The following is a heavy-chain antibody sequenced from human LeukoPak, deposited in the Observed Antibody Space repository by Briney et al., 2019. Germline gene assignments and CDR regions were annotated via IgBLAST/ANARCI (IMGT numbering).Heavy chain of an antibody. Sequence: SETLSLTCTVSGGSISSSPYYWGWIRQPPGKGLEWIGNVYYSESTYYNPSLKSRVTISIDTSKNQFSLKLGSVTAADTAVYYCTTGSQISLGTTNFDYWGQGTLVTVSS. V-gene: IGHV4-39*07. D-gene: IGHD1-7*01. CDR3: TTGSQISLGTTNFDY. CDR2: VYYSEST. CDR1: GGSISSSPYY. J-gene: IGHJ4*02.